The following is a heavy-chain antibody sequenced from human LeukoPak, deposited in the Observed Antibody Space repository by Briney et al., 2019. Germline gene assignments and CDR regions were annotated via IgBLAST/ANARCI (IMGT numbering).Heavy chain of an antibody. V-gene: IGHV1-2*02. CDR2: INPHTGDT. CDR1: GYTFSAYY. CDR3: ARTCGGDCYILDS. J-gene: IGHJ4*02. Sequence: GASVKVSCKASGYTFSAYYMYWVREAPGQGLEWVGWINPHTGDTKYAQNFQGRVTMTRDTSISTVYMEVSRLRSDDTAVYYCARTCGGDCYILDSWGQGTLVTVSS. D-gene: IGHD2-21*02.